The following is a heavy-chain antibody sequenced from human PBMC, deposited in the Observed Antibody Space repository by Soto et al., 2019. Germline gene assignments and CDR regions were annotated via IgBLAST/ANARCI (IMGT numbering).Heavy chain of an antibody. V-gene: IGHV3-23*01. CDR3: AKDRFLNYYDSSGYYSAFDY. CDR2: ISGSGGST. CDR1: GFTFSSYA. J-gene: IGHJ4*02. D-gene: IGHD3-22*01. Sequence: GGSLRLSCAASGFTFSSYAMSLVRQAPGKGLEWVSAISGSGGSTYYADSVKGRFTISRDNSKNTLYLQMNSLRAEDTAVYYCAKDRFLNYYDSSGYYSAFDYWGRGTLVTVSS.